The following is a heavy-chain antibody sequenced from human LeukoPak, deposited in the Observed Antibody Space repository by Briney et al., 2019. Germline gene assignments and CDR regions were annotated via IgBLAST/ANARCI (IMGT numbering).Heavy chain of an antibody. CDR3: AREGQNGDGADY. V-gene: IGHV1-69*05. J-gene: IGHJ4*02. CDR2: IIPIFGTA. Sequence: GASVKVSCKASGGTFSSYTISWVRQAPGQGLEWMGGIIPIFGTANYAQKFQGRVTISTDESTSTAYMELSSLRSEDTAVYYCAREGQNGDGADYWGQGTLVTVSS. D-gene: IGHD4-17*01. CDR1: GGTFSSYT.